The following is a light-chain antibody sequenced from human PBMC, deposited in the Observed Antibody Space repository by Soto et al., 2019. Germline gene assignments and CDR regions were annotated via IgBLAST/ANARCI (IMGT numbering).Light chain of an antibody. Sequence: QAVVTQPPSVSAAPGQKVTISCSGRSANIGANYVSWYQQLPGTAPKLLIYDNNKRPSGIPDRFSGSKSGTSATLGITGLQTGDEADYYCGTWDSSLSAYVFGSGTKVTVL. V-gene: IGLV1-51*01. J-gene: IGLJ1*01. CDR1: SANIGANY. CDR2: DNN. CDR3: GTWDSSLSAYV.